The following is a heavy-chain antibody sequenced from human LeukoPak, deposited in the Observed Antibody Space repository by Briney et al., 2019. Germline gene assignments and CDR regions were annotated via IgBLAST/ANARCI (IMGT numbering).Heavy chain of an antibody. Sequence: PGGSLRLSCAASGFTFSSYSMNWVRQAPGEGLEWVSSISSSSSYIYYADSVKGRFTISRDNAKNSLYLQMNSLRAEDTAVYYCATGGATVTTDYWGQGTLVTVSS. CDR1: GFTFSSYS. CDR3: ATGGATVTTDY. V-gene: IGHV3-21*01. J-gene: IGHJ4*02. D-gene: IGHD4-17*01. CDR2: ISSSSSYI.